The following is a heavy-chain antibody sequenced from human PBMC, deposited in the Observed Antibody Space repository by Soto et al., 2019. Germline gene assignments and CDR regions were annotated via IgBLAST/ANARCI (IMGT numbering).Heavy chain of an antibody. V-gene: IGHV1-69*13. J-gene: IGHJ5*02. CDR1: GGTFSSYA. CDR2: IIPIFGTA. Sequence: SVKVSCKASGGTFSSYAISWVRQAPGQGLEWMGGIIPIFGTANYAQKFQGRVTITADESTSTAYMELSSLRSEDTAVYYCARSEGYCSSTSCFQWFDPWGQGTLVTVS. D-gene: IGHD2-2*01. CDR3: ARSEGYCSSTSCFQWFDP.